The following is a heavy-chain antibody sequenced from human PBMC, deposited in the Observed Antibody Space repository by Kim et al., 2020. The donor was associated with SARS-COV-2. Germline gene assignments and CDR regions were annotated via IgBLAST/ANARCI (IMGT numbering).Heavy chain of an antibody. CDR3: AASRSPDY. V-gene: IGHV3-7*01. D-gene: IGHD6-6*01. CDR2: IKLDGSEK. CDR1: GLIFTKYW. J-gene: IGHJ4*02. Sequence: GGSLRLSCAASGLIFTKYWMTWVRQAPGKGLEWVANIKLDGSEKYFLDSVKGRFTISRDNARNSVYLQMNSLRAEDTAVYYCAASRSPDYWRQGTLVTVSS.